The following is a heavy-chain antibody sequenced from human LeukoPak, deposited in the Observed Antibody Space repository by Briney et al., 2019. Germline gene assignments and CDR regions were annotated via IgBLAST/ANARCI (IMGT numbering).Heavy chain of an antibody. D-gene: IGHD3-3*01. Sequence: GGSLRLSCAASGFTFSSYAMSWVRQAPGKGLEWASAISGSGGSTYYADSVKGRFTISRDNSKNTLYLQMNSLRAEDTAVYYCAKNGVFGVVTSYYFDYWGQGTLVTVSS. CDR2: ISGSGGST. CDR3: AKNGVFGVVTSYYFDY. CDR1: GFTFSSYA. J-gene: IGHJ4*02. V-gene: IGHV3-23*01.